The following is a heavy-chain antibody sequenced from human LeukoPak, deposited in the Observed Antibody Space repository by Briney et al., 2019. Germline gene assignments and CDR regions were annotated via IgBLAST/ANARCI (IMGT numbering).Heavy chain of an antibody. V-gene: IGHV3-30*02. D-gene: IGHD2-2*01. CDR3: ARDPPHCSSTSCYSGD. CDR2: IRYDGSDK. CDR1: GFTFSTYG. Sequence: PGGSLRLSCSASGFTFSTYGMHWVRQAPGKGLEWVAFIRYDGSDKYYADSVKGRFTISRDNSKNTVYLQMNSLRVEDTAVYSCARDPPHCSSTSCYSGDWGQGTLVTVSS. J-gene: IGHJ4*02.